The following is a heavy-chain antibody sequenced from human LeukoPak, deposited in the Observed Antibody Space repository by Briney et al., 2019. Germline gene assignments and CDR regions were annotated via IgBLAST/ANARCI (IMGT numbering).Heavy chain of an antibody. V-gene: IGHV4-30-2*05. D-gene: IGHD4-17*01. CDR3: ARVNYGDYGVLDY. Sequence: SETLSLTCAVSGGSISSGGYSWSWIRQPPGKGLEWIGYIYHSGSTYYNPSLKSRVTISVDTSKNQFSLKLSSVTAADTAVYYCARVNYGDYGVLDYWGQGTLVTVSS. CDR1: GGSISSGGYS. J-gene: IGHJ4*02. CDR2: IYHSGST.